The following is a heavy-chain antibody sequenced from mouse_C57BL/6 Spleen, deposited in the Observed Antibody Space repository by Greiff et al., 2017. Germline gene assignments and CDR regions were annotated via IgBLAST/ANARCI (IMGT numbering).Heavy chain of an antibody. CDR3: SRFLTTYCYFDM. CDR1: GYAFSSSW. V-gene: IGHV1-82*01. D-gene: IGHD5-5*01. J-gene: IGHJ2*01. CDR2: IYPGDGDT. Sequence: QVHVMQSGPELVKPGASVKISCKASGYAFSSSWMNWVKQRPGKGLEWIGRIYPGDGDTNYNGKFKGKVTLTADNASSTTYMQLSSLTSEDSAVYFCSRFLTTYCYFDMWDRGTTLAVTS.